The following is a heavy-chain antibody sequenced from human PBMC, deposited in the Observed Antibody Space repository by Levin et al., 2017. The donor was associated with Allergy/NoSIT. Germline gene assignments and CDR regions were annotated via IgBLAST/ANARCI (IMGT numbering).Heavy chain of an antibody. CDR2: ISSSSSYT. V-gene: IGHV3-11*05. J-gene: IGHJ4*02. CDR3: ARAPGKGIAVAGLFDY. D-gene: IGHD6-19*01. Sequence: GGSLRLSCAASGFTFSDYYMSWIRQAPGKGLEWVSYISSSSSYTNYADSVKGRFTISRDNAKNSLYLQMNSLRAEDTAVYYCARAPGKGIAVAGLFDYWGQGTLVTVSS. CDR1: GFTFSDYY.